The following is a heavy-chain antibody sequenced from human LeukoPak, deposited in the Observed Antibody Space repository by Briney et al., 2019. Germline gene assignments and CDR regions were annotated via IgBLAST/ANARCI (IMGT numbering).Heavy chain of an antibody. Sequence: PPETLSLTCSVSGGPINTHYWTWIRQPPGKGLEWIGHIFYTGSTNYNPSLKSRVRISLDRSRNHLSMRLTSVTAADTAVYYCARAGPWQIDPWGQGTLVTVSS. V-gene: IGHV4-59*11. D-gene: IGHD3-10*01. J-gene: IGHJ5*02. CDR2: IFYTGST. CDR1: GGPINTHY. CDR3: ARAGPWQIDP.